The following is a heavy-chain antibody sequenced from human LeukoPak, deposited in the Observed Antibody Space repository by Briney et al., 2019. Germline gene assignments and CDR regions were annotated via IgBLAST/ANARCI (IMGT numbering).Heavy chain of an antibody. D-gene: IGHD3-22*01. CDR3: ASILVVTLSGAFDI. CDR2: MNPNSGNT. V-gene: IGHV1-8*01. Sequence: ASVKVSCKASGYTFTSYDINWVRQATGQGLEWMGWMNPNSGNTGYAQKFQGRVTMTRNTSISTVYMELSSLRSEDTAVYYCASILVVTLSGAFDIWGQGTMVTVSS. J-gene: IGHJ3*02. CDR1: GYTFTSYD.